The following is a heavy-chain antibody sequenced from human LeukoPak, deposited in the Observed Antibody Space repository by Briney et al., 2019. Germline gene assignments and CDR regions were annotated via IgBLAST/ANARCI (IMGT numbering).Heavy chain of an antibody. CDR1: GGSIGSYY. V-gene: IGHV4-59*01. Sequence: KPSETLSLTCTVSGGSIGSYYWSWIRQPPGKGLEWIGYIYYSGSTNYNPSLKSRVTISVDTSKNQFSLKLSSVTAADTAVYYCARAHSSGYFPFDYWGQGTLVTVSS. D-gene: IGHD3-22*01. J-gene: IGHJ4*02. CDR2: IYYSGST. CDR3: ARAHSSGYFPFDY.